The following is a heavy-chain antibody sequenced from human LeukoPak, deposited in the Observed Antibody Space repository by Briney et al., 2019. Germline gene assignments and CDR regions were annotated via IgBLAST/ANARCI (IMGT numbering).Heavy chain of an antibody. CDR1: GYTFTGHY. V-gene: IGHV1-18*04. CDR3: ARAEGYYDSSGYNDY. D-gene: IGHD3-22*01. Sequence: ASVKVSCKASGYTFTGHYMHWVRQAPGQGLEWMGWISAYNGNTNYAQKLQGRVTMTTDTSTSTAYMELRSLRSDDTAVYYCARAEGYYDSSGYNDYWGQGTLVTVSS. J-gene: IGHJ4*02. CDR2: ISAYNGNT.